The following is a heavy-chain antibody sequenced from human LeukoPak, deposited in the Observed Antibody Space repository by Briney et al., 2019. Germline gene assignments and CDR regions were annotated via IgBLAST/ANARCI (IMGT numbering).Heavy chain of an antibody. D-gene: IGHD3-22*01. CDR1: GYTFTSYD. CDR3: ATVHGTSYDSSGYYYGPEDY. Sequence: GASVTVSCKASGYTFTSYDFNWVRQAPGPGLEWMGWMNPNSGNTGYAQKFQGRVTMTRNTSISTAYMELSRLRSEDTAVYYCATVHGTSYDSSGYYYGPEDYWGQGTLVTVSS. J-gene: IGHJ4*02. CDR2: MNPNSGNT. V-gene: IGHV1-8*01.